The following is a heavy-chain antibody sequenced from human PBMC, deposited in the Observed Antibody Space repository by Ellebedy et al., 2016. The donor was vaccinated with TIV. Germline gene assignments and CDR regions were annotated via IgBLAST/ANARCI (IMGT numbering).Heavy chain of an antibody. CDR3: AKDITTRTDYNPQIDY. D-gene: IGHD1-1*01. Sequence: SLKISCAASGFTFDDYAMHWVRQAPGKGLEWVSGIRWNSGSIGYADSVKGRFTISRDNAKNSLYLQTNSLRAEDTALYYCAKDITTRTDYNPQIDYWGQGTLVTVSS. V-gene: IGHV3-9*01. CDR2: IRWNSGSI. J-gene: IGHJ4*02. CDR1: GFTFDDYA.